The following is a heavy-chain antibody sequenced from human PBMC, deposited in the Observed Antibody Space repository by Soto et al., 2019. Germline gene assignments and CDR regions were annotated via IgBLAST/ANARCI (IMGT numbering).Heavy chain of an antibody. CDR1: GYIFNIYW. D-gene: IGHD3-22*01. Sequence: PGESLKISCKASGYIFNIYWIGWVRQMPGKGLEWMGVIYPGDSDTRYSPSFQGQVSISVDKSISTAYLRWSSLKASDTAIYYCVRPDIPSRSSGSQYPFDTWGQGTQLTVSS. CDR3: VRPDIPSRSSGSQYPFDT. J-gene: IGHJ4*02. CDR2: IYPGDSDT. V-gene: IGHV5-51*01.